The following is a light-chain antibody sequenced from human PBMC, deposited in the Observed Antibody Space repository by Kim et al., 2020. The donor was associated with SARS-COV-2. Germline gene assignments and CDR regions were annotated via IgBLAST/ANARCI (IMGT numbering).Light chain of an antibody. V-gene: IGLV2-11*01. CDR3: CSYAGSYSLV. J-gene: IGLJ3*02. Sequence: QSVTISCHVTISDVGAYYYVSWYQHHPDKTPKLILYDVTKRPSGVPDRFSGSKSANTASLTISGLQAEDESDYYCCSYAGSYSLVFGGGTKVTVL. CDR1: ISDVGAYYY. CDR2: DVT.